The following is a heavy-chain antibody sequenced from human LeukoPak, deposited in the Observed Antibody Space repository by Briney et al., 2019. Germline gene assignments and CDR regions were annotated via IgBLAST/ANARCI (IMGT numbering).Heavy chain of an antibody. D-gene: IGHD3-22*01. CDR3: ARDLWPPYYDSSGSEGAFDI. J-gene: IGHJ3*02. V-gene: IGHV3-30*03. CDR1: GFTFSSYG. Sequence: GGSLRLSCAASGFTFSSYGMHWVRQAPGKELEWVAVISYDGSNKYYADSVKGRFTISRDNSKNTLYLQMNSLRAEDTAVYYCARDLWPPYYDSSGSEGAFDIWGQGTMVTVSS. CDR2: ISYDGSNK.